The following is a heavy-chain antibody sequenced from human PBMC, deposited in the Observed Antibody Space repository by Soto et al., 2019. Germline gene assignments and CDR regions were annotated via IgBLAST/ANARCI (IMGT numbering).Heavy chain of an antibody. CDR2: ILYDGSNQ. D-gene: IGHD5-18*01. CDR3: ARGDTPMITGMDSFDI. J-gene: IGHJ3*02. CDR1: GFSFSDYA. Sequence: VQLVQSGGGVVQPGRSLTVSCEASGFSFSDYAMHWVRQAPGKGLEWVAYILYDGSNQYYPDSVKGRFTISRDNSKNTLYLQMNSLRLEDTGVYYCARGDTPMITGMDSFDIWGQGTMVTVSS. V-gene: IGHV3-30*03.